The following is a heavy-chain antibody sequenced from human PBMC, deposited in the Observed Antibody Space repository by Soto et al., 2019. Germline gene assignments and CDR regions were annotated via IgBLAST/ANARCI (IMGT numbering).Heavy chain of an antibody. V-gene: IGHV1-69*06. J-gene: IGHJ5*02. CDR2: IIPIFGTA. D-gene: IGHD6-13*01. Sequence: AVKVSCKASGGPFSSYAIRWVRQAPGQGLEWMGGIIPIFGTANYAQKFQGRVTITADKSTSTAYMELSSLRSEYTAVYYCAREAAAGTENWFDPWGQGTLVTVSS. CDR3: AREAAAGTENWFDP. CDR1: GGPFSSYA.